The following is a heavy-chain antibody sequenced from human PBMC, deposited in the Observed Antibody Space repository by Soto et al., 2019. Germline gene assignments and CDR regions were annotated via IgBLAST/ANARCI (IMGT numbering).Heavy chain of an antibody. CDR3: ARCIVGGNEFDY. D-gene: IGHD1-26*01. CDR1: GFTFSSYA. Sequence: PGGSLRLSCAASGFTFSSYAMHWVRQAPGKGLEWVAVISYDGSNKYYADSVKGRFTISRDNSKNTLYLQMNSLRAEDTAVYYCARCIVGGNEFDYWGQGTLVTVSS. J-gene: IGHJ4*02. CDR2: ISYDGSNK. V-gene: IGHV3-30-3*01.